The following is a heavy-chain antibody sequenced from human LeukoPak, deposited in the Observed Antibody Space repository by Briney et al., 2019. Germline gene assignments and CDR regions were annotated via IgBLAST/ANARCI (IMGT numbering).Heavy chain of an antibody. Sequence: PSETLSLTCAVYGGSFSGYYWSWIRQPPGKGLEWIGRIYTSGSTNYNPSLKSRVTMSVDTSKNQFSLKLSSVTAADTAVYYCAGTSMVRGVIDYWGQGTLVTVSS. V-gene: IGHV4-59*10. D-gene: IGHD3-10*01. CDR3: AGTSMVRGVIDY. CDR2: IYTSGST. CDR1: GGSFSGYY. J-gene: IGHJ4*02.